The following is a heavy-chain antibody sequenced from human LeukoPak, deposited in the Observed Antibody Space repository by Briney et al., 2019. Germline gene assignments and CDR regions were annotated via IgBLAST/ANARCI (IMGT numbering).Heavy chain of an antibody. D-gene: IGHD1-14*01. V-gene: IGHV1-18*01. Sequence: ASVKVSCTASGYTFTIYGISWVRHAPGQGLEWMGWISAYNGNTNYAQKLQRRVTMTTDTSTSTAYMELRSVRSDDKAVYYCARDVLAGGATGYFDIWGQGTMVTVSS. CDR2: ISAYNGNT. CDR1: GYTFTIYG. CDR3: ARDVLAGGATGYFDI. J-gene: IGHJ3*02.